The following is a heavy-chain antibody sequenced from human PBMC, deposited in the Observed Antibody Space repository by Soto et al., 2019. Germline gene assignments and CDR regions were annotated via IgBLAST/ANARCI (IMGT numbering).Heavy chain of an antibody. CDR2: IYYSGST. J-gene: IGHJ6*03. CDR1: GGSISSSSYY. V-gene: IGHV4-39*01. D-gene: IGHD2-15*01. Sequence: QLQLQESGPGLVKPSETLSLTCTVSGGSISSSSYYWGWIRQPPGQGLEWIGSIYYSGSTYYNPSLKSRVTISVDTSKNTFSLKLSSVTAADTAVYYCARQPLYCSGGSCYTFYYYYYMDVWGKGTTVTVSS. CDR3: ARQPLYCSGGSCYTFYYYYYMDV.